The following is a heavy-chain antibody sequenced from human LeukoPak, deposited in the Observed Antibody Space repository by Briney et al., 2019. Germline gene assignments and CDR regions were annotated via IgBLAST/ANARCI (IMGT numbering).Heavy chain of an antibody. CDR3: STEPRSLLY. Sequence: GESLRLSCVVSGFSFSNSYMTWIRQTPGKGLESLAYISGSGSDIYYADSVKGRFTISRDNAKNSLYLQLNSLRPEDTALYYSSTEPRSLLYWGHGTLVTVSS. CDR1: GFSFSNSY. D-gene: IGHD4-17*01. CDR2: ISGSGSDI. V-gene: IGHV3-11*01. J-gene: IGHJ4*01.